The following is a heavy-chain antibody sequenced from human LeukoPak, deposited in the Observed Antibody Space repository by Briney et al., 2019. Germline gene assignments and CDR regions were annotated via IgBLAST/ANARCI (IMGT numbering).Heavy chain of an antibody. Sequence: GGSLRLSCAASGFTFSSYWMNWVRQAPGKGLECVANIKYDGSEKYYVDSVKGRFTISRDNAKNSLYLQMNSLRVEGTAVYYCARGTTVDYWGRGTLVTVSS. V-gene: IGHV3-7*01. D-gene: IGHD1-1*01. CDR3: ARGTTVDY. CDR2: IKYDGSEK. CDR1: GFTFSSYW. J-gene: IGHJ4*02.